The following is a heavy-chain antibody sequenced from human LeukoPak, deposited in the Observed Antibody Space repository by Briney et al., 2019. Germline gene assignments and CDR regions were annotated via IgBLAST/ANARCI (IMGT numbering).Heavy chain of an antibody. V-gene: IGHV4-59*08. CDR3: ARHCSGGTCPLSFDAFDL. J-gene: IGHJ3*01. Sequence: PSETLSLTCTVSGGSISSFYWSWIRQPPGKGLEWIGYIYKSESTNYNPSLKSGVTISVDTSKNQFSLMLTSVTASDTAMYYCARHCSGGTCPLSFDAFDLWGQGTMVTVSS. CDR2: IYKSEST. CDR1: GGSISSFY. D-gene: IGHD2-15*01.